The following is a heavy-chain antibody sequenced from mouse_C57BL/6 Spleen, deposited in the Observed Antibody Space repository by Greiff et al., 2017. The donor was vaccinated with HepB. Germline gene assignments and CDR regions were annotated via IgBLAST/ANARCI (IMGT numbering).Heavy chain of an antibody. CDR1: GYTFTDYY. Sequence: VKLQESGAELVRPGASVKLSCKASGYTFTDYYKNWVKQRPGQGLEWIARIFPGSGNTYYNEKFKGKATLTAEKSSSTSYMQLSSLTSEDSAVYFCARWGYEGWFAYWGQGTLVTVSA. CDR2: IFPGSGNT. V-gene: IGHV1-76*01. D-gene: IGHD2-14*01. J-gene: IGHJ3*01. CDR3: ARWGYEGWFAY.